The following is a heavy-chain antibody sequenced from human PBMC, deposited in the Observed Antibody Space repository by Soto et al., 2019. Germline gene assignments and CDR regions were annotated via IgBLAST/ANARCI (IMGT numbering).Heavy chain of an antibody. D-gene: IGHD3-16*02. CDR1: GFTFSSYA. V-gene: IGHV3-30-3*01. J-gene: IGHJ6*02. Sequence: GGSLRLSCAASGFTFSSYAMHWVRQAPGKGLEWVAVISYDGSNKYYADSVKGRFTISRDNSKNTLYLQMNSLRAEDTAVYYCARDYDYVWGSYRSNYYYYGMDVWGQGTTVTVSS. CDR2: ISYDGSNK. CDR3: ARDYDYVWGSYRSNYYYYGMDV.